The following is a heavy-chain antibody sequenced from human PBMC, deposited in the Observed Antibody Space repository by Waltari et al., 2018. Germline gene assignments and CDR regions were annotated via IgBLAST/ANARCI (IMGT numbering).Heavy chain of an antibody. CDR2: INDSGFT. CDR3: ARSRLWRGLDAFDL. Sequence: QVQFQQWGAGLLKPSETLSLTCVVPTGSFSGHFWSWLRLTPGKGLEWIGEINDSGFTNYNPSLESRVTLSVDKSKIHFSLNLTSVTAADTSVYYCARSRLWRGLDAFDLWGQGTVVTVSS. V-gene: IGHV4-34*01. J-gene: IGHJ3*01. CDR1: TGSFSGHF. D-gene: IGHD3-10*01.